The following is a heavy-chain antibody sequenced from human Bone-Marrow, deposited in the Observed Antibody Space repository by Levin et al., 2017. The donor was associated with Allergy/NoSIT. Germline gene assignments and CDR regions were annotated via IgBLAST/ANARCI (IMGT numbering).Heavy chain of an antibody. V-gene: IGHV1-18*01. CDR3: ASLTLIRGASGLRYYFDS. D-gene: IGHD3-10*01. CDR2: ITVYYGSP. CDR1: GDKFTSYG. Sequence: PGASVKVSCKASGDKFTSYGISWVRQAPGQGLEWMGWITVYYGSPTYAQNVQGRVNMTRDTSTTTAYMELRSLTSDDTAVYYCASLTLIRGASGLRYYFDSWGQGTLVTVSS. J-gene: IGHJ4*02.